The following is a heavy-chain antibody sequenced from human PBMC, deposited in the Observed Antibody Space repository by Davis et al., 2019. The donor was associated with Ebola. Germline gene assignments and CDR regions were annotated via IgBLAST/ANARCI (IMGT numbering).Heavy chain of an antibody. Sequence: PSETLSLTCTVSGGSISSYYWSWIRQPPGKGLEWIGYIYYSGSTNYNPSLKSRVTISVDTSKNQFSLKLSSVTAADTAVYYCARVGEQQLPTGWFDPWGQGTLVTVSS. CDR1: GGSISSYY. CDR2: IYYSGST. V-gene: IGHV4-59*08. CDR3: ARVGEQQLPTGWFDP. J-gene: IGHJ5*02. D-gene: IGHD6-13*01.